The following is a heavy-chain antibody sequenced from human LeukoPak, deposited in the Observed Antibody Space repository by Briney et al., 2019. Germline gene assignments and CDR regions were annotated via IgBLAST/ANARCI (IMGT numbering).Heavy chain of an antibody. D-gene: IGHD2-21*01. CDR2: ISSSGSTI. Sequence: GGSLRLSCAASGFTFSDYYMSWIRQAPGKGLEWVSYISSSGSTIYYADSVKGRFTISRDNAKNSLYLQMNSLRAEDTAVYYCAKPPYAPYCGGDCYSTPDYMDVWGKGTTVTVSS. V-gene: IGHV3-11*04. CDR1: GFTFSDYY. J-gene: IGHJ6*03. CDR3: AKPPYAPYCGGDCYSTPDYMDV.